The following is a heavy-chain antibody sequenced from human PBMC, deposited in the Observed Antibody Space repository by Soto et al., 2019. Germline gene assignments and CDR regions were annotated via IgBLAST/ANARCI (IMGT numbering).Heavy chain of an antibody. CDR2: IYNSGTT. J-gene: IGHJ5*02. CDR3: ARDTYYYGSGNPLGWFDP. V-gene: IGHV4-59*12. Sequence: SETLSLTCTVSGGSIRSYCWTWIRQPPGEGLEWIGCIYNSGTTNYNPSLKSRVTISVDTSKNQFSLKLSSVTAADTAVYYCARDTYYYGSGNPLGWFDPWGQGTLVTVS. CDR1: GGSIRSYC. D-gene: IGHD3-10*01.